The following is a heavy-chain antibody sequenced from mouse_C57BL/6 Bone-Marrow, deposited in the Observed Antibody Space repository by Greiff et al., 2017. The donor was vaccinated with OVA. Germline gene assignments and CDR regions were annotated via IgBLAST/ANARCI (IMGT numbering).Heavy chain of an antibody. J-gene: IGHJ4*01. CDR1: GFTFSDYG. CDR2: ISSGSSTI. Sequence: EVHLVESGGGLVKPGGSLKLSCAASGFTFSDYGMHWVRQAPEKGLEWVAYISSGSSTIYYADTVKGRFTISRDNAKNTLFLQMTSLRSEDTAMYYCARGYDGYSSMDYWGQGTSVTVSS. D-gene: IGHD2-3*01. CDR3: ARGYDGYSSMDY. V-gene: IGHV5-17*01.